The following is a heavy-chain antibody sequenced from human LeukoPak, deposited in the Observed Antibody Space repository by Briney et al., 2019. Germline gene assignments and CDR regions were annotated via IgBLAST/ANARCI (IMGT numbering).Heavy chain of an antibody. CDR1: GGSISSYY. CDR2: IYYSGST. CDR3: ARGGRLGTYYYYYMDV. D-gene: IGHD7-27*01. Sequence: SETLSLTCTVSGGSISSYYWSWIRQPPGKGPEWIGYIYYSGSTNYNPSLKSRVTISVDTSKNQFSLKLSSVTAADTAVYYCARGGRLGTYYYYYMDVWGKGTTVTVSS. V-gene: IGHV4-59*01. J-gene: IGHJ6*03.